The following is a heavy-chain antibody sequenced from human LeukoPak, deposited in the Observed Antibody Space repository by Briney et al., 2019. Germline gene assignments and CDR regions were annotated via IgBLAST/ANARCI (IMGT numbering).Heavy chain of an antibody. CDR2: IYCSGST. Sequence: PSETLSLNCTVSGGSISSYYWSWIRQPPGRGLEWIGYIYCSGSTNYNPSLKSRVTISVDTSKNQFSLKLSSVTAADTAVYYCAKDSRRTSGWYYFDYWGQGALVTVSS. J-gene: IGHJ4*02. CDR3: AKDSRRTSGWYYFDY. V-gene: IGHV4-59*01. D-gene: IGHD6-19*01. CDR1: GGSISSYY.